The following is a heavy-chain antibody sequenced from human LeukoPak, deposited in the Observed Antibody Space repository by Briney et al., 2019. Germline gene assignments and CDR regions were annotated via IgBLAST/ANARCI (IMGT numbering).Heavy chain of an antibody. D-gene: IGHD3-16*01. J-gene: IGHJ5*02. CDR3: AIQSYARFDP. CDR2: IQPDGGEQ. CDR1: GFTFSSKW. V-gene: IGHV3-7*01. Sequence: GGSLRLSCAASGFTFSSKWLSWVRQAPGKGLEWVGNIQPDGGEQYPVDSVKGRSTISRDNARNSLFLQMNSLRVEDTAVYYCAIQSYARFDPWGQGTLVTVSS.